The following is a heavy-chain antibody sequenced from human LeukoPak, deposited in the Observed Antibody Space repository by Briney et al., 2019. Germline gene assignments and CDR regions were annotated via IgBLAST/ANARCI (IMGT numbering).Heavy chain of an antibody. CDR3: AKGSGINHYHWIDP. CDR2: ISYDGTNK. J-gene: IGHJ5*02. Sequence: PGRSLRLSCAASGFTFSNYAMHWVRQAPGKGLEWVAVISYDGTNKYYADSVKGRFTISRDNSKNTLYLQMDSLRAEDTALYYCAKGSGINHYHWIDPWGQGTLVTVSS. CDR1: GFTFSNYA. D-gene: IGHD1-14*01. V-gene: IGHV3-30-3*01.